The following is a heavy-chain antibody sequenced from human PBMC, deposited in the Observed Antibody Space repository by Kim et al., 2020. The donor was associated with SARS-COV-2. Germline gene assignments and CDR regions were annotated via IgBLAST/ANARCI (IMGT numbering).Heavy chain of an antibody. D-gene: IGHD3-22*01. V-gene: IGHV3-48*03. CDR3: ARDIVVATRAFDY. J-gene: IGHJ4*02. Sequence: YTDSVKGRFTIARDNAKNSLYLQMNSLRAEDTAVYYCARDIVVATRAFDYWGQGTLVTVSS.